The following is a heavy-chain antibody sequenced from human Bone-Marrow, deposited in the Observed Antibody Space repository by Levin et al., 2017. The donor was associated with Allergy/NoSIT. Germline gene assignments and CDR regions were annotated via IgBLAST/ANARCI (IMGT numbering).Heavy chain of an antibody. Sequence: GESLKISCTASISSFSSYAMAWVRQAPGKGPEWVSTISGSGGTTYYADSVRGRFTILRDNSRNTLSLEMKTLRVEDTAVYYCATLNPPFSSHWYRGVLDNWGQGTLVAVSS. CDR3: ATLNPPFSSHWYRGVLDN. CDR2: ISGSGGTT. V-gene: IGHV3-23*01. D-gene: IGHD1-26*01. CDR1: ISSFSSYA. J-gene: IGHJ4*02.